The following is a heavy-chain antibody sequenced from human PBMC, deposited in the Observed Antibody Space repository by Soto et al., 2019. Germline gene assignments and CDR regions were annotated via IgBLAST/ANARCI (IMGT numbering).Heavy chain of an antibody. V-gene: IGHV1-69*06. CDR2: IIPIFGTA. J-gene: IGHJ3*02. Sequence: QVQLVQSGAEVKKPGSSVKVSCKASGGTFSSYAISWVRQAPRQGLEWMGGIIPIFGTANYAQKFQGRVTISADKSTSTAYMERSSLRCEDTAVYYCASAADPRDAFDIWGQGTMVTVSS. CDR3: ASAADPRDAFDI. CDR1: GGTFSSYA.